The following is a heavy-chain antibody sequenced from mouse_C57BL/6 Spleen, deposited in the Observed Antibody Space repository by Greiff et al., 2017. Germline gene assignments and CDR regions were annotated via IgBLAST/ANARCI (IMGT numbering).Heavy chain of an antibody. J-gene: IGHJ3*01. Sequence: QVQLQQPGAELVRPGSSVKLSCKASGYTFTSYWMDWVKQRPGQGLEWIGNIYPSDSATHYNQKFKDKATLTVDKSSSTAYMQLSSRTSEDSAVYYGARKDYGNYLAYWGQGTLVTVSA. CDR3: ARKDYGNYLAY. CDR1: GYTFTSYW. D-gene: IGHD2-1*01. CDR2: IYPSDSAT. V-gene: IGHV1-61*01.